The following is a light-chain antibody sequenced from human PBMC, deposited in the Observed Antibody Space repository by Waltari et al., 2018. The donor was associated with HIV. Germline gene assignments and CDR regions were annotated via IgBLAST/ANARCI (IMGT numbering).Light chain of an antibody. Sequence: QSALTQPPSASGSLGQSVTISCTGSSSDIGAYDSVSWFQQHPRSAPKLLLYEVTRRPSTVSDRFSGSRAGSTAFLTVDGLQPDDEATYFCSSYGDSLRVLFGGGTNVTVL. J-gene: IGLJ3*02. V-gene: IGLV2-8*01. CDR1: SSDIGAYDS. CDR2: EVT. CDR3: SSYGDSLRVL.